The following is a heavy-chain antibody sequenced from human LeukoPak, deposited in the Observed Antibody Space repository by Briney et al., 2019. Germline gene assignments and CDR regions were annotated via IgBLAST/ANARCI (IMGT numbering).Heavy chain of an antibody. V-gene: IGHV3-30*02. CDR2: IRYDGSNK. J-gene: IGHJ4*02. CDR1: GFTFSSYG. CDR3: ARDPSTVTTGYY. D-gene: IGHD4-17*01. Sequence: GGSLRLSCAASGFTFSSYGMHWVRQAPGKGLEWVAFIRYDGSNKYYADSVRGRFTISRDNAKSSLYLQMNSLRAEDTAVYYCARDPSTVTTGYYWGQGTLVTVFS.